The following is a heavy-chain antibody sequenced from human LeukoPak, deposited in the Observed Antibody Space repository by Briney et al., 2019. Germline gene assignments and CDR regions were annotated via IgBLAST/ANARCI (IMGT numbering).Heavy chain of an antibody. CDR3: AKHRPSIVVVTATYYFDF. Sequence: GGSLRLSCAASGFTFSSYWMHWVRQAPGKGLVWVSRINTDGSSTSYADSVKGRFTISRDNAKNTLYLQMNSLRAEDTAVYYCAKHRPSIVVVTATYYFDFWGQGTLATVSS. V-gene: IGHV3-74*01. J-gene: IGHJ4*02. CDR2: INTDGSST. D-gene: IGHD2-21*02. CDR1: GFTFSSYW.